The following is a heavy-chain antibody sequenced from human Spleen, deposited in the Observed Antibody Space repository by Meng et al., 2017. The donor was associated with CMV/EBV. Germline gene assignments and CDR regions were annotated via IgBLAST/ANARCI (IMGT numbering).Heavy chain of an antibody. Sequence: SVKVYCKASGGTFSSYAISWVRQAPGQGLEWMGGIIPIFGTANYAQKFQGRVTITTDESTSTAYMELSSLRSEDTAVYYCARDGGDLDYDSSGYYFYWGQGALVTVSS. CDR2: IIPIFGTA. V-gene: IGHV1-69*05. D-gene: IGHD3-22*01. J-gene: IGHJ4*02. CDR1: GGTFSSYA. CDR3: ARDGGDLDYDSSGYYFY.